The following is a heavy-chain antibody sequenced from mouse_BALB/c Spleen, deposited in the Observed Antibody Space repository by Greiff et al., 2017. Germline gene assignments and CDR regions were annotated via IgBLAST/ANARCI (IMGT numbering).Heavy chain of an antibody. D-gene: IGHD2-4*01. CDR3: AKDDYAFDY. CDR2: ILPGSGST. Sequence: QVQLKQSGAELMKPGASVKISCKATGYTFSSYWIEWVKQRPGHGLEWIGEILPGSGSTNYNEKFKGKATFTADTSSNTAYMQLSSLTSEDSAVYYCAKDDYAFDYWGQGTTLTVSS. CDR1: GYTFSSYW. V-gene: IGHV1-9*01. J-gene: IGHJ2*01.